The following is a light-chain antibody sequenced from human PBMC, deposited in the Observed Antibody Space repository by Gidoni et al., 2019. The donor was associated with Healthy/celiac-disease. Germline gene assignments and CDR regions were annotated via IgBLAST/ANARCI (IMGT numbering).Light chain of an antibody. CDR3: HSRDSSGNHVV. CDR1: SRRSYY. V-gene: IGLV3-19*01. Sequence: SSELTQDPAVSVAFGQTVRITCQAGSRRSYYASWYQQKPGQAPVLVIYGKNNRPSGIPDRFSGSSSGNTASLTITGAQAEDEADYYCHSRDSSGNHVVFGGGTKLTVL. CDR2: GKN. J-gene: IGLJ2*01.